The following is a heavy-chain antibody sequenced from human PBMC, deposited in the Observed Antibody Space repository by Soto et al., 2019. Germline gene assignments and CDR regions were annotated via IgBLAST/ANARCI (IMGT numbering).Heavy chain of an antibody. J-gene: IGHJ4*02. Sequence: SVKTSFKASVFRFSDYFMHCVLHSPGKWLDWIGIINPSGDIRNYAQKFQGRVTITRDTSTSTVYMDLSSLRYEDTAVYYCARYNSQNYGTPAASSLFHFLVQGTPVPV. D-gene: IGHD2-15*01. CDR2: INPSGDIR. CDR1: VFRFSDYF. CDR3: ARYNSQNYGTPAASSLFHF. V-gene: IGHV1-46*01.